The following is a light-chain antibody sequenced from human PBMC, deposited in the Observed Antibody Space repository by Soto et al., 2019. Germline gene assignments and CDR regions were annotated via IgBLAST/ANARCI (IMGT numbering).Light chain of an antibody. V-gene: IGLV7-43*01. Sequence: QAVVTQEPSLTVSPGETVTLTCASTTGAVTSSYYPGWFQQNHGQAPRALIHSASNKHSWTPARFSGSLLGGKAALTLSGVQPEDEAEYYCLMYYGGAWVVCGGTKLTVL. CDR3: LMYYGGAWV. CDR1: TGAVTSSYY. J-gene: IGLJ3*02. CDR2: SAS.